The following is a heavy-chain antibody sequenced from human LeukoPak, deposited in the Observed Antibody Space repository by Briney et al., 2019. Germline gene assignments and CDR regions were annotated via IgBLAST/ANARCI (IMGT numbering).Heavy chain of an antibody. Sequence: GGSLRLSCAASGFTFSSYAMSWVRQAPGKGLEWVSVISGSGGSTYYADYVKGRFTISRDNSKNTLYLQKKSLRAEDTAVYYCAKDYYYDSSGYYYVWGQGALVTVSS. V-gene: IGHV3-23*01. CDR3: AKDYYYDSSGYYYV. J-gene: IGHJ4*02. CDR1: GFTFSSYA. CDR2: ISGSGGST. D-gene: IGHD3-22*01.